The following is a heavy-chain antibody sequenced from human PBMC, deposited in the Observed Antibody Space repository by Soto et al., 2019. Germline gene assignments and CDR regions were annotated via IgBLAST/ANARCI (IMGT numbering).Heavy chain of an antibody. V-gene: IGHV4-34*01. CDR1: GGSFSGYY. CDR2: INHSGST. D-gene: IGHD2-21*02. J-gene: IGHJ5*02. CDR3: ARGSLAYCGGDCYSGVRYWFDP. Sequence: PSETLSLTCAVYGGSFSGYYWSWIRQPPGKGLEWIGEINHSGSTNYNPSLKSRVTISVDTSKNQFSLKLSSVTAADTAVYYCARGSLAYCGGDCYSGVRYWFDPWGQGTLVTVSS.